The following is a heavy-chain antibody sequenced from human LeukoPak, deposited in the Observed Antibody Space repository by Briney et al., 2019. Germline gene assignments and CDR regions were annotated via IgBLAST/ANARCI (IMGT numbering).Heavy chain of an antibody. CDR2: ISDTGSYI. CDR1: GFTFSSYT. V-gene: IGHV3-21*06. J-gene: IGHJ4*02. D-gene: IGHD3-3*01. CDR3: AREPKAYDFWSGQTPDY. Sequence: PGGSLRPSCAASGFTFSSYTMNWVRQAPGKGLEWVSSISDTGSYIYDADSVKGRFTISRDNAKNSLYLQMNSLRAEDTAVYYCAREPKAYDFWSGQTPDYWGQGTLVTVSS.